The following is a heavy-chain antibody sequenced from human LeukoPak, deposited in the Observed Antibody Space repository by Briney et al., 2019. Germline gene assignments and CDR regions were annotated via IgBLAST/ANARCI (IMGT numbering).Heavy chain of an antibody. CDR3: AKDTYNSGPPPWIRGDY. D-gene: IGHD6-19*01. Sequence: PGGSLRLSCAASGFTFSSYAMSWVRQAPGKGLEWVSAISGSGGSTYYADSVKGRFTISRDNSKNTLYLQMNSLKAEDTAVYYCAKDTYNSGPPPWIRGDYWGQGTLVTVSS. CDR1: GFTFSSYA. V-gene: IGHV3-23*01. J-gene: IGHJ4*02. CDR2: ISGSGGST.